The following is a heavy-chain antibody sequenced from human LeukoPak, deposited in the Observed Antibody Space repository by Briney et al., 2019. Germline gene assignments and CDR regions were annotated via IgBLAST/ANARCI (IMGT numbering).Heavy chain of an antibody. J-gene: IGHJ4*02. D-gene: IGHD2-21*01. Sequence: GGSLRLSCAASGFTFSNYAMNWVRLAPGKELEWVSTISGSSDSTYYADSVKGRFTISRDNSKNTLYLQMNSLRAEDTAVYYCVTARLFSGSYYFDYWGQGTLVTVSS. CDR2: ISGSSDST. V-gene: IGHV3-23*01. CDR1: GFTFSNYA. CDR3: VTARLFSGSYYFDY.